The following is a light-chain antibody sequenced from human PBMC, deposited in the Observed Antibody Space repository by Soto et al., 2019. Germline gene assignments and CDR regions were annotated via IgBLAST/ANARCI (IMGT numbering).Light chain of an antibody. CDR2: EVT. J-gene: IGLJ3*02. CDR1: SSDVGAYNY. CDR3: SSFASSNTGV. V-gene: IGLV2-8*01. Sequence: QSALTQPPSASGSPGQSVTISCTGTSSDVGAYNYVSWYQQHAGKAPQLVIYEVTKRPSGVPDRFSGSKSANTASLTVSGCQAEDEADYYCSSFASSNTGVFGGGTKLTVL.